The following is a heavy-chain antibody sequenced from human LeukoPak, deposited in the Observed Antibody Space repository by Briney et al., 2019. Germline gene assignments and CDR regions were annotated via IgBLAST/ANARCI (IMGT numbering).Heavy chain of an antibody. V-gene: IGHV4-31*03. CDR1: GGSISSGGYY. CDR3: ARDSLRVANCYYYGMDV. Sequence: SQTLSLTCTVSGGSISSGGYYWSWIRQHPGKGLEWIGYIYYSGSTYYNPSLKSRVTISVDTSKNQFSLKLSSVTAADTAVYYCARDSLRVANCYYYGMDVWGQGTTVTVSS. CDR2: IYYSGST. J-gene: IGHJ6*02. D-gene: IGHD2-15*01.